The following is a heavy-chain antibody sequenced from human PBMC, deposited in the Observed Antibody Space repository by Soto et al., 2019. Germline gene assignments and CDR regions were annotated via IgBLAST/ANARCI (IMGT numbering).Heavy chain of an antibody. CDR3: ARVRGPRTAAIPGAFFDY. V-gene: IGHV4-4*07. CDR2: IYTSGST. D-gene: IGHD2-2*02. Sequence: SETLSLTCTVSGGSISSYYWSWIRQPAGKGLEWIGRIYTSGSTNYNPSLKSRVTMSVDTSKNQFSLKLSSVTAADTAVYYCARVRGPRTAAIPGAFFDYWGQGTLVTVSS. CDR1: GGSISSYY. J-gene: IGHJ4*02.